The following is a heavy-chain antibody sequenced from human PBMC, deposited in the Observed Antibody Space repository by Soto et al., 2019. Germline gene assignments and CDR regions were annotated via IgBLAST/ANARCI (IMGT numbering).Heavy chain of an antibody. CDR1: GGSFNGYF. CDR3: ARGATYYDILTGRPAETWNYYFEY. CDR2: VIPMHGSE. Sequence: GASVKVSCKASGGSFNGYFITWVRQAPGQGLEWVGRVIPMHGSENHAQKFQDRVTLTTDTFTSTAYLELRSLRSDDTAVYYCARGATYYDILTGRPAETWNYYFEYWGQGTLVTVSS. V-gene: IGHV1-69*08. D-gene: IGHD3-9*01. J-gene: IGHJ4*02.